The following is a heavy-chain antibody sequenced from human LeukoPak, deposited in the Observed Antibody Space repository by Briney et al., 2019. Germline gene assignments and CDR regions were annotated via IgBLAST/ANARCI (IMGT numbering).Heavy chain of an antibody. V-gene: IGHV4-61*09. D-gene: IGHD1-14*01. J-gene: IGHJ4*01. CDR1: GGSISSGTYY. CDR2: IYKSGRT. CDR3: VTAPNQDFFDY. Sequence: SETLSLTCTVSGGSISSGTYYWSWTRQPAGKGLEWMGNIYKSGRTNYNPSLKSRLTISADTSKNQFSLKLNFVTAADTALYYCVTAPNQDFFDYWGRGTLVTVSS.